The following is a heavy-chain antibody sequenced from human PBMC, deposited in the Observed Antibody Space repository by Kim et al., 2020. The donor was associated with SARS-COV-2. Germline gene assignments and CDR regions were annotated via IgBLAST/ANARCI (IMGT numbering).Heavy chain of an antibody. CDR2: ISYDGSNK. Sequence: GGSLRLSCAASGFTFSSYGMHWVRQAPGKGLEWVAVISYDGSNKYYADSVKGRFTISRDNSKNTLYLQMNSLRAEDTAVYYCAKPLGSFWNVYYGMDVWGQGTTVTVSS. J-gene: IGHJ6*02. D-gene: IGHD3-3*01. V-gene: IGHV3-30*18. CDR3: AKPLGSFWNVYYGMDV. CDR1: GFTFSSYG.